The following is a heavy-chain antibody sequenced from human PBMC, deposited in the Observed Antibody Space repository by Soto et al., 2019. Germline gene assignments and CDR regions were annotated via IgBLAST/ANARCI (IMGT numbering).Heavy chain of an antibody. CDR2: ISASGGST. CDR3: AKGQNSGTYRFYFDY. CDR1: GITLSSYA. J-gene: IGHJ4*02. D-gene: IGHD1-26*01. Sequence: PGGSLRLSCAASGITLSSYAMSWVRQAPGKGPEWVSGISASGGSTSYADSVKGRFTISRDNSKNTLCLQMNSLRADDTAVYHCAKGQNSGTYRFYFDYWGQGALVTVSS. V-gene: IGHV3-23*01.